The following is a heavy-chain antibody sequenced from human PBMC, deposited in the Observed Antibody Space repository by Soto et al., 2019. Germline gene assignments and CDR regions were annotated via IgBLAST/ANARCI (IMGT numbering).Heavy chain of an antibody. CDR3: ARQSIVGALLYYYGMDV. Sequence: LGESLKISCKGSGYSFTSYWIGWVRQMPGKGLEWMGIIYPGDSDTRYSPSFQGQVTISADKSISTAYLQWSSLKASDTAMYYCARQSIVGALLYYYGMDVWGQGTTVTVSS. CDR2: IYPGDSDT. D-gene: IGHD1-26*01. V-gene: IGHV5-51*01. CDR1: GYSFTSYW. J-gene: IGHJ6*02.